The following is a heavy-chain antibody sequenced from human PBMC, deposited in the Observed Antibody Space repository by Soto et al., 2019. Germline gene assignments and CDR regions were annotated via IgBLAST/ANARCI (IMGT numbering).Heavy chain of an antibody. D-gene: IGHD3-10*01. J-gene: IGHJ6*02. CDR3: ARALYGSGVPDV. Sequence: LSLTCTVSGGSVTSYYWSCIRQPPGKPLEWIGTIYYSGSTTYNPSLKSRVTISVDTSKNQFSLKLGSVTAADTAVYFCARALYGSGVPDVWGQGTTVTVSS. CDR2: IYYSGST. CDR1: GGSVTSYY. V-gene: IGHV4-59*02.